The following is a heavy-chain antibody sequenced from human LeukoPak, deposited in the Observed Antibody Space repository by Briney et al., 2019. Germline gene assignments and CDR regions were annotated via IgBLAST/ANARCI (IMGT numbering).Heavy chain of an antibody. D-gene: IGHD2-2*01. V-gene: IGHV4-59*08. CDR2: IYYSGST. CDR3: ARGYCSSTSCPWTRRLTWFDP. CDR1: GGSISSYY. Sequence: SQTLSLTCAVSGGSISSYYWSWIRQPPGKGLEWIGYIYYSGSTNYNPSHKSRVTISVDTSKNQFSLKLSSVTAADTAVYYCARGYCSSTSCPWTRRLTWFDPWGQGTLVTVSS. J-gene: IGHJ5*02.